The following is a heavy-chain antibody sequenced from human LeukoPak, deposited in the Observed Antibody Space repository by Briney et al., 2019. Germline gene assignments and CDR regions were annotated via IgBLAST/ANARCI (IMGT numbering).Heavy chain of an antibody. Sequence: PGGSLRLSCAVSGFTFSSYWMSWVRQAPGKGLEWVANINQDGSEKNYVDSVKGRFTISRDNAKNSLYLQMSSLRAEDTAVYYCVGSGGYWGQGTLVTVSS. J-gene: IGHJ4*02. CDR2: INQDGSEK. CDR3: VGSGGY. CDR1: GFTFSSYW. V-gene: IGHV3-7*01. D-gene: IGHD3-10*01.